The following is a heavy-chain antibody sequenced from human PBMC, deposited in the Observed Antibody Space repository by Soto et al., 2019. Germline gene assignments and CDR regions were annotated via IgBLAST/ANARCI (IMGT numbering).Heavy chain of an antibody. D-gene: IGHD3-3*01. V-gene: IGHV3-30*02. CDR1: VFTFRSYW. Sequence: GGSLRRSCVPSVFTFRSYWMHWVHQAPGKGLEWVAFISYDSSEIFYADSVKGRFTISRDNPENTLFLHMNSPRADDTAVYYCAIARVADSALDHCGKGILGTVYS. CDR3: AIARVADSALDH. CDR2: ISYDSSEI. J-gene: IGHJ4*01.